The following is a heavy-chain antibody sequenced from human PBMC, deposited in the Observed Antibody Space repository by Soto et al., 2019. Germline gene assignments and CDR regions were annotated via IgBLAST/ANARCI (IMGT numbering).Heavy chain of an antibody. CDR1: GFSFSDDH. CDR3: ARHATAVTGFDY. V-gene: IGHV3-48*04. Sequence: EVQLVESGGGLVQPGGSLRLSCEASGFSFSDDHMNWVRQAPGKGLEWLSYISSTSSPTYYADSVKGRFTISRDNAKNSLYLQMNSLRTEDTAVYYCARHATAVTGFDYWGRGTPVTVSS. D-gene: IGHD4-17*01. CDR2: ISSTSSPT. J-gene: IGHJ4*02.